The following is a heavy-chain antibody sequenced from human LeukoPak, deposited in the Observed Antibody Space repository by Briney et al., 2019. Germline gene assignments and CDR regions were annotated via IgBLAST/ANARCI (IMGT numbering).Heavy chain of an antibody. CDR3: ASHSVLRYYYGSGSYLGWFDP. J-gene: IGHJ5*02. CDR1: GGSISSSSYY. CDR2: IYYSGST. Sequence: SETMPLTCTVSGGSISSSSYYWGWIRQPPGKGLEWIGSIYYSGSTYYNPSLKSRVTISVDTSKNQFSLKLSSVTAADTAVYYCASHSVLRYYYGSGSYLGWFDPWGQGTLVTVSS. V-gene: IGHV4-39*01. D-gene: IGHD3-10*01.